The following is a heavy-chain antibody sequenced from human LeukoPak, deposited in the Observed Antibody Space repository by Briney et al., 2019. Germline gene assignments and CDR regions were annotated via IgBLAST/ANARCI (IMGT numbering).Heavy chain of an antibody. J-gene: IGHJ3*01. CDR1: GLTFDDYA. CDR2: ISWDGGST. CDR3: AKDLVSVWSSEEKYSDAFDV. D-gene: IGHD6-19*01. V-gene: IGHV3-43D*03. Sequence: RGSLRLSCAASGLTFDDYAMHRVRHAPGKGLEWVSLISWDGGSTYYADSVKGRFTISRDNSKNSLYLQMNSLRAEDTALYYCAKDLVSVWSSEEKYSDAFDVWGQGTMVTVSS.